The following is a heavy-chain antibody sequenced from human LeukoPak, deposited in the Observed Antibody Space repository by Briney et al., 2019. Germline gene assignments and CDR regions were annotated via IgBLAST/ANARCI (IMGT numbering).Heavy chain of an antibody. CDR2: IYYSGTT. J-gene: IGHJ4*02. CDR1: GVSISSDY. CDR3: ARDRYFIGFDY. D-gene: IGHD3-9*01. Sequence: PSETLSLTCTVSGVSISSDYWSWIRQPPGKGLEWIGHIYYSGTTDYNPTLRSRVSISLDTSKNQFSLKLRSVTAADTAVYYCARDRYFIGFDYWGQGTLVTVSS. V-gene: IGHV4-30-4*01.